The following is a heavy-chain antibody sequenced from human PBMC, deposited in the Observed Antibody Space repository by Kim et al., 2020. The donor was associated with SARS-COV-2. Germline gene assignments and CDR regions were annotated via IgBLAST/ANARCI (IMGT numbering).Heavy chain of an antibody. CDR3: AKDGYGDYDY. D-gene: IGHD4-17*01. V-gene: IGHV3-23*03. Sequence: EADSGKGRFTISRDNSKNTLYLQMNSLRAEDTAVYYCAKDGYGDYDYWGQGTLVTVSS. J-gene: IGHJ4*02.